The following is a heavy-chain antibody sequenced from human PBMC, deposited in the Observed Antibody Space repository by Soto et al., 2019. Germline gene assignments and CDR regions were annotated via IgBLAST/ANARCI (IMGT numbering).Heavy chain of an antibody. CDR2: INHSGST. J-gene: IGHJ4*02. CDR1: GGSFNGYY. Sequence: SETLSLTCAVYGGSFNGYYWSWIRQPPGKGLEWIGEINHSGSTNYSPSLKSRVTISVDTSKNQFSLNLSSVTAADTAVYYCARLTDFVVVVVATGFDYWGQGSRVTVSS. D-gene: IGHD2-15*01. V-gene: IGHV4-34*01. CDR3: ARLTDFVVVVVATGFDY.